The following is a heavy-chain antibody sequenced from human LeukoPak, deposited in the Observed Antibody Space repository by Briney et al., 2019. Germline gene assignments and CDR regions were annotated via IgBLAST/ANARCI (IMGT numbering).Heavy chain of an antibody. CDR1: GGSISSSNYY. V-gene: IGHV4-39*07. J-gene: IGHJ6*03. Sequence: SETLSLTCTVSGGSISSSNYYWAWIRQPPGKGLEWIGSIFYSGNTYYNPSLKSQVTISLDTSKNQFSLKLSSVTAADTAVYYCAGEWRSQQLVLFESTDYYYMDVWGQGTLVTVSS. D-gene: IGHD6-13*01. CDR3: AGEWRSQQLVLFESTDYYYMDV. CDR2: IFYSGNT.